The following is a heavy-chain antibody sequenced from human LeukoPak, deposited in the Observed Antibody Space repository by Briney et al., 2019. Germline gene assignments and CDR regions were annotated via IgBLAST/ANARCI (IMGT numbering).Heavy chain of an antibody. CDR2: FYPGDSDT. CDR3: AILFSPPYCGGDPCAFDV. D-gene: IGHD2-21*02. V-gene: IGHV5-51*01. J-gene: IGHJ3*01. CDR1: RYSFTSYW. Sequence: GESLKISCKGSRYSFTSYWIGWVRQMPGKGLEWMGIFYPGDSDTRYSPSFQGQVTISADKSISTAYLQWSSLKASDTAMYHCAILFSPPYCGGDPCAFDVWGQGTMVTVSS.